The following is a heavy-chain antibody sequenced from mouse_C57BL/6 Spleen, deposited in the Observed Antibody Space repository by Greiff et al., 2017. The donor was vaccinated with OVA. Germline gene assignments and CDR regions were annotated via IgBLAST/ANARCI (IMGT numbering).Heavy chain of an antibody. CDR3: ARREGYSLFDY. CDR1: GYTFTSYW. CDR2: IDPSDSET. V-gene: IGHV1-52*01. J-gene: IGHJ2*01. Sequence: VQLQQPGAELVRPGSSVKLSCKASGYTFTSYWMHWVKQRPIQGLEWIGNIDPSDSETHYNQKFKDKATLTVDKSSSTAYMQLSSLTSEDSAVYYCARREGYSLFDYWGQGTTLTVSS. D-gene: IGHD2-3*01.